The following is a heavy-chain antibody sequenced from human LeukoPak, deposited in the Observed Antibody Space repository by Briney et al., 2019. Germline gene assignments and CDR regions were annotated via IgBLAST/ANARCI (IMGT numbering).Heavy chain of an antibody. J-gene: IGHJ6*02. CDR3: ARGGAHGMDV. CDR1: GFTFSEYY. D-gene: IGHD1-26*01. Sequence: PGRPLRLSCAASGFTFSEYYMTWIRQAPGKGLEWVSYISGVYDNIFYGNSVKGRFTISRDNAKKSVYLQMNSLRAEDTAVYYCARGGAHGMDVWGQGTTVTVSS. V-gene: IGHV3-11*01. CDR2: ISGVYDNI.